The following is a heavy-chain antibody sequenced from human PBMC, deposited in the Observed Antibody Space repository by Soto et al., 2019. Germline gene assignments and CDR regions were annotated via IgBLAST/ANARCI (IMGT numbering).Heavy chain of an antibody. CDR2: IYYSGNT. Sequence: SETLSLTCTVSGDSISSNNYYWGWLRQPPGKGLEWFGSIYYSGNTYYNPSLKRRVAVSVDRSKHQFSLKLSAVTAADTAVYYCATAGVAYYNSLTGPCDWGQGTLVTGSS. V-gene: IGHV4-39*01. J-gene: IGHJ4*02. CDR1: GDSISSNNYY. CDR3: ATAGVAYYNSLTGPCD. D-gene: IGHD3-9*01.